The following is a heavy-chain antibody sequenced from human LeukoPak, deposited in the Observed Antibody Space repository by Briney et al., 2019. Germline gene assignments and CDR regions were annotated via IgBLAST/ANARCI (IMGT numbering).Heavy chain of an antibody. Sequence: PGGPLRLSCAASGFTFSSYAMSWVRQAPGKGLEWVSAISGSGGSTYYADSVKGRFTISRDNSKNTLYLHMNSLRAEDTAVYYCAKVGLVGATHYFDYWGQGTLVTVSS. CDR3: AKVGLVGATHYFDY. J-gene: IGHJ4*02. CDR1: GFTFSSYA. CDR2: ISGSGGST. D-gene: IGHD1-26*01. V-gene: IGHV3-23*01.